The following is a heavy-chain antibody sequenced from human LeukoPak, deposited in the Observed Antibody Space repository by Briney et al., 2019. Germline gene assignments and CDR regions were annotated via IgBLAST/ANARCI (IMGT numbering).Heavy chain of an antibody. Sequence: SQALSLTCAIPGDSVSSNSAAWNWIRQSPSRGLEWLGRTYYRSKWYNDYAVSVKSRITINPDTSKNQFSLQLNSVTPEDTAVYYCASSYGDYVGDYYYYYMDVWGKGTTVTVSS. V-gene: IGHV6-1*01. CDR2: TYYRSKWYN. D-gene: IGHD4-17*01. J-gene: IGHJ6*03. CDR3: ASSYGDYVGDYYYYYMDV. CDR1: GDSVSSNSAA.